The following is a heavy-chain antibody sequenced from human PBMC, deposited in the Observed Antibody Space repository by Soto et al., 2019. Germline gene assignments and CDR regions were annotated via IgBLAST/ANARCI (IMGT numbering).Heavy chain of an antibody. J-gene: IGHJ4*02. CDR1: GGSIGSGGYS. CDR2: IYHSGST. Sequence: PSETLSLSCAVSGGSIGSGGYSWSWIRQPPGKGLEWIGYIYHSGSTYYNPSLKSRVTISVDRSKNQFSLKLSSVTAADTAVYYCARGSSSSPYTHYRGQGTLVTVAS. CDR3: ARGSSSSPYTHY. V-gene: IGHV4-30-2*01. D-gene: IGHD6-6*01.